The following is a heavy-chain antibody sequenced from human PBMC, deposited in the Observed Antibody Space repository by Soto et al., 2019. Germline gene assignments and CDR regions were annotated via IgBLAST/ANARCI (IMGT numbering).Heavy chain of an antibody. V-gene: IGHV1-3*01. Sequence: QVQLVQSGAEVKKPGASVKVSCKASGYTFTSYAMHWVRQAPGQRLEWMGWINAGNGNTKYSQKFQGRVTITRDTSASTAYMERSSLRSEDTAVYYCARPDSSGYYGDYWGQGTLVTVSS. CDR1: GYTFTSYA. J-gene: IGHJ4*02. CDR2: INAGNGNT. CDR3: ARPDSSGYYGDY. D-gene: IGHD3-22*01.